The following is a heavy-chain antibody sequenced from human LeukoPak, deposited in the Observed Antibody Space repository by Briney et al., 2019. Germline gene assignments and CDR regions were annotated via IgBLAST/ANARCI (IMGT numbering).Heavy chain of an antibody. CDR2: INPNSGGT. Sequence: ASVKVSCKASGYTFTSYDINWVRQAPGQGLEWMGRINPNSGGTNYAQKFQGRVTMTRDTSISTAYMELSRLRSDDTAVYYCARARSSGGYWGQGTLVTVSS. CDR3: ARARSSGGY. CDR1: GYTFTSYD. J-gene: IGHJ4*02. D-gene: IGHD3-10*01. V-gene: IGHV1-2*06.